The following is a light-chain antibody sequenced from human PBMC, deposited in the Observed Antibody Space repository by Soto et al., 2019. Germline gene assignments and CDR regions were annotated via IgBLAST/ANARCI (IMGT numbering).Light chain of an antibody. J-gene: IGLJ1*01. CDR1: SSDVGGYNY. V-gene: IGLV2-14*01. CDR3: SSYTSSSTGGFV. Sequence: QSVLTQPASVSGSPGQSITISCTGTSSDVGGYNYVSWYQQHPGKAPKLMIYDVSNRPSGVSNRFSGSKSGNTASLTISGLQAEDEADYYCSSYTSSSTGGFVFGTGTKVTV. CDR2: DVS.